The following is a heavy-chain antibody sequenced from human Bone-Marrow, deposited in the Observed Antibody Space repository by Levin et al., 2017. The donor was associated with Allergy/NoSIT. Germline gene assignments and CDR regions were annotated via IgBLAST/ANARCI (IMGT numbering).Heavy chain of an antibody. CDR2: IYYSGST. V-gene: IGHV4-59*01. Sequence: SQTLSLTCTVSGGSISSYYWSWIRQPPGKGLEWIGYIYYSGSTNYNPSLKSRVTISVDTSKNQFSLKLSSVTAADTAVYYCASTVRRSGWYIDYWGQGTLVTVSS. CDR1: GGSISSYY. J-gene: IGHJ4*02. CDR3: ASTVRRSGWYIDY. D-gene: IGHD6-19*01.